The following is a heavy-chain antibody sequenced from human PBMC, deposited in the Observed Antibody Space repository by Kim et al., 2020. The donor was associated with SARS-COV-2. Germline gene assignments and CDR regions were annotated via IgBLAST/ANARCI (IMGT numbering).Heavy chain of an antibody. V-gene: IGHV3-53*01. Sequence: LSLTCAASGFSVSSNYMSWVRQAPGKGLEWVSVIHTGGSTYYADSVKGLFTISRDSSKNTVYLQINSLRAEDTAVYYCAKESVPEPQDYGIDVCGQG. CDR1: GFSVSSNY. D-gene: IGHD1-1*01. J-gene: IGHJ6*02. CDR2: IHTGGST. CDR3: AKESVPEPQDYGIDV.